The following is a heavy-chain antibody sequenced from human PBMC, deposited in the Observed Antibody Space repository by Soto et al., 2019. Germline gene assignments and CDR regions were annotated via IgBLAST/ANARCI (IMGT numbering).Heavy chain of an antibody. J-gene: IGHJ4*02. D-gene: IGHD3-10*01. Sequence: QVQLVESGGGVVQPARSLRLSCAASGFTFSNYGMHWVRQAPGKGLEWVAVVWHDGKTKYYADSVEGRFTISRDNSRNTPFLQMNSLRAEDTAVYHCARDRGSDDPIDYWGQGTLVTVSS. CDR3: ARDRGSDDPIDY. CDR1: GFTFSNYG. CDR2: VWHDGKTK. V-gene: IGHV3-33*01.